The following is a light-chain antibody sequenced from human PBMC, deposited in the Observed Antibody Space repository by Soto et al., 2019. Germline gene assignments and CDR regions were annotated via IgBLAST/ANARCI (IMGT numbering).Light chain of an antibody. J-gene: IGLJ1*01. V-gene: IGLV1-36*01. CDR2: YDD. Sequence: QSVLTQPPSVSEAPRQRVTISCSGSSSNIGNNAVNWYQQLPGKAPKLLIYYDDLLPSGVSDRFSGSKSGTSASLAISGLQSEDEDDYYCAAWDDSLNGLFGTGTKVTVL. CDR1: SSNIGNNA. CDR3: AAWDDSLNGL.